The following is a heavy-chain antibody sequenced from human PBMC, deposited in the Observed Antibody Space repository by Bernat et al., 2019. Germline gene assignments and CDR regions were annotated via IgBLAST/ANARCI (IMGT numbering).Heavy chain of an antibody. CDR1: GFTFSSYS. J-gene: IGHJ4*02. CDR3: AREGGRARGDY. Sequence: EVQLVESGGGLVQPGGSLRLSCAASGFTFSSYSMNWVRQAPGKGLGWVSYISSSSSTIYYADSVKGRFTIARDNAKNSLYLQMNSLRDADTDMYYCAREGGRARGDYWGQGTLVTVSS. CDR2: ISSSSSTI. V-gene: IGHV3-48*02. D-gene: IGHD3-10*01.